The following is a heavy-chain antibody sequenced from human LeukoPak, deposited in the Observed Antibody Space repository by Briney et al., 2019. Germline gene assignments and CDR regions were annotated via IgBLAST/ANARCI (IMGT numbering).Heavy chain of an antibody. V-gene: IGHV3-33*01. CDR2: IWYEGTNT. D-gene: IGHD2-15*01. J-gene: IGHJ3*02. CDR1: GFTFSSYG. CDR3: ARDFCSGGSCYPDAFDI. Sequence: PGGSLRLSCAASGFTFSSYGMHGVRQAPGKGLEWVAVIWYEGTNTYCADSVKGRFTISRDNSKNTPYLQMNSLRARNMTCDYCARDFCSGGSCYPDAFDIWGQGTMVTVSS.